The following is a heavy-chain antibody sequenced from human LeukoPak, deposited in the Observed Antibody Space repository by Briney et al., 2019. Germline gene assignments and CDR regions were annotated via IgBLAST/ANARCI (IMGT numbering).Heavy chain of an antibody. CDR2: ISYDGSNK. Sequence: GGSLRLSCAASGFTFSSYAMHWVRQAPGKGLEWVAVISYDGSNKYYADSVKGRFTISRDNSKNTLYLQMNSLRAEDTAVYYCARDNVRGREGFDYWGQGTLVTVSS. CDR3: ARDNVRGREGFDY. V-gene: IGHV3-30*04. CDR1: GFTFSSYA. D-gene: IGHD1-26*01. J-gene: IGHJ4*02.